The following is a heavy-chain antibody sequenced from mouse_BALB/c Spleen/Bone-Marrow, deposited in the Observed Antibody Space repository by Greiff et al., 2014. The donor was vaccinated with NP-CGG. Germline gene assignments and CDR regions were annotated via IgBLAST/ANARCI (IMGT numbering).Heavy chain of an antibody. Sequence: QVQLQQSGPGLVAPSQSLSITCTISGFSLTSYGVHWVRQPPGEGLEWLVVIWSDGSTTYNSALKSRLSISKDNSKSQVFLKMNSLQTDDTAMYYCARHGNYAMDYWGQGTSVTVSS. J-gene: IGHJ4*01. D-gene: IGHD1-1*02. CDR1: GFSLTSYG. V-gene: IGHV2-6-1*01. CDR3: ARHGNYAMDY. CDR2: IWSDGST.